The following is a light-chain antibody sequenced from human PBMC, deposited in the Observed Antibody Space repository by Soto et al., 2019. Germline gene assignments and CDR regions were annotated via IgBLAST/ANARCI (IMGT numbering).Light chain of an antibody. CDR2: DTS. J-gene: IGLJ2*01. V-gene: IGLV7-46*01. CDR3: LLSYSGARHVV. Sequence: QAVVTQEPSLTVSPGGTVTLTCGSSTGAVTSGHYPYWFQQKPGQAPRTLIYDTSNTHSWTPARFSGSLLGGKAALTLSGAQHEDEAEYYCLLSYSGARHVVFGGGTKVTLL. CDR1: TGAVTSGHY.